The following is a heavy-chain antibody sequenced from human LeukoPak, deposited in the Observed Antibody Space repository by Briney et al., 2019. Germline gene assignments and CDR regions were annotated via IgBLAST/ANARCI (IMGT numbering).Heavy chain of an antibody. D-gene: IGHD2-15*01. Sequence: GESLKISCKGSGYSINNYWIGWVRQMPGKGLEWMGIIYPADSDIRYSPSFQGQVTISADKSISTAYLQWSSLKASDTAMYYCARQEYCSGGSCYTWFDPWGQGTLVIVSS. CDR1: GYSINNYW. CDR3: ARQEYCSGGSCYTWFDP. V-gene: IGHV5-51*01. CDR2: IYPADSDI. J-gene: IGHJ5*02.